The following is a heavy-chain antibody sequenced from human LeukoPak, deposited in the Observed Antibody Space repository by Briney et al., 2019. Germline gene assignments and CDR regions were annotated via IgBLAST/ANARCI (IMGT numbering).Heavy chain of an antibody. CDR1: GGSISSSGYY. CDR2: IYYTGNT. D-gene: IGHD5-18*01. J-gene: IGHJ4*02. CDR3: ARHPGYSYGYSGDY. V-gene: IGHV4-39*01. Sequence: PSETLSLTCTVSGGSISSSGYYWGWIRQSPGRGLECIGTIYYTGNTYCNPSLKSRVIITVDMFKNQFSLKLSSVTVADTAVYYCARHPGYSYGYSGDYWGQGTRVTVSS.